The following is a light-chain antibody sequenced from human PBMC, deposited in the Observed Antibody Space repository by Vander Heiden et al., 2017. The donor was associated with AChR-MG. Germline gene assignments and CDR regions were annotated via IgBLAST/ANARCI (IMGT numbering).Light chain of an antibody. CDR3: AAWDDSLNAYV. CDR1: NSNIGSNS. CDR2: SNY. J-gene: IGLJ1*01. Sequence: QSVMTQPPSASGTPGQRVTISCSGSNSNIGSNSVNWYRHLPGRAPKLLLHSNYQRPSGVPDRFSGSRSGTSASLAISGLQSDDEADYYCAAWDDSLNAYVFGTGTKVTVL. V-gene: IGLV1-44*01.